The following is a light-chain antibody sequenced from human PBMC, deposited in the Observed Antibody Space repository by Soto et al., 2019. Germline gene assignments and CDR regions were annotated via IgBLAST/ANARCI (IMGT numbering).Light chain of an antibody. J-gene: IGKJ2*01. V-gene: IGKV1-17*03. CDR1: QGISNY. CDR3: LQHISYPYT. CDR2: ATS. Sequence: DIQMTQSPSAMSASVGDTVTITCRASQGISNYLAWFQQKPGKAPKRLIYATSSLQSGVPSRFSGSGSGTELPLTISSLQPEDFATYVCLQHISYPYTFGQGTKLEIK.